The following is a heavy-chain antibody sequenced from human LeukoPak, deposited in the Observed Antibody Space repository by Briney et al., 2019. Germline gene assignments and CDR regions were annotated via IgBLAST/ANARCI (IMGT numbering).Heavy chain of an antibody. Sequence: PTETLSLTCTVSGGSTSSYYWSWIRQPAGKGLEWIGRIYTSGSTNYNPSLKSRVTMSVDTSKNQFSLKLSSVTAADTAVYYCARSDVESYYDILTGNPFDYWGQGTLVTVSS. D-gene: IGHD3-9*01. CDR3: ARSDVESYYDILTGNPFDY. CDR2: IYTSGST. V-gene: IGHV4-4*07. CDR1: GGSTSSYY. J-gene: IGHJ4*02.